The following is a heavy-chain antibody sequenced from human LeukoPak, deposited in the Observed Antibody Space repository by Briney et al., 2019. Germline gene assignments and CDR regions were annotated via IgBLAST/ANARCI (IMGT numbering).Heavy chain of an antibody. V-gene: IGHV4-34*01. CDR3: ARHWTYYDYVWGSYRPYYFDY. CDR1: GDSISSYY. Sequence: KSSETLSLTCTVSGDSISSYYWSWIRQPPGKGLEWIGEINHSGSTNYNPSLKSRVTISVDTSKNQFSLKLSSVTAADTAVYYCARHWTYYDYVWGSYRPYYFDYWGQGTLVTVSS. D-gene: IGHD3-16*02. J-gene: IGHJ4*02. CDR2: INHSGST.